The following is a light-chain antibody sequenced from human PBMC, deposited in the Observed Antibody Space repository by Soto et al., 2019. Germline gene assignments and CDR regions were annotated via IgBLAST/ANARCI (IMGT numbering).Light chain of an antibody. CDR1: QSVSNN. J-gene: IGKJ5*01. Sequence: EIIMTQSPATLSVSPGERATLSCRASQSVSNNLAWYQQKPGQAPRLLIYYASTRATGIPARFSGSGSGTEFTLTISSLQSEDFALYYCQQYNDWSPITFGQGTRLEVK. V-gene: IGKV3-15*01. CDR3: QQYNDWSPIT. CDR2: YAS.